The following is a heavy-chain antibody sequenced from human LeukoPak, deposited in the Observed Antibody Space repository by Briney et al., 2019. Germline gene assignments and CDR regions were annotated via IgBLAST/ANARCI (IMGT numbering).Heavy chain of an antibody. J-gene: IGHJ4*02. CDR1: GFTFRSYA. V-gene: IGHV3-23*01. D-gene: IGHD6-19*01. CDR3: AKDRSGYSGGWSHDY. CDR2: ISGNGDST. Sequence: PGVSLRLSCAASGFTFRSYAMSWVRQAPGKGLEWVSAISGNGDSTYYADSVKGRFTISRDNSENMVYLQMNSLRDEDTAIYYCAKDRSGYSGGWSHDYWGQGTLVTVSS.